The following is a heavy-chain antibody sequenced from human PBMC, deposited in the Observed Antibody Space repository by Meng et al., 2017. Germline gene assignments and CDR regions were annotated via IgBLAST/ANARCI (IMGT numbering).Heavy chain of an antibody. D-gene: IGHD3-16*01. J-gene: IGHJ4*02. CDR3: ARDLGY. CDR1: GFTVSSNY. Sequence: EVQLVGSGGGLIQPGGYLGLSCAASGFTVSSNYMSWVRQAPGKGLEWVSVIYSGGSTYYADSVKGRFTISRDNSKNTLYLQMNSLRAEDTAVYYCARDLGYWGQGTLVTVSS. CDR2: IYSGGST. V-gene: IGHV3-53*01.